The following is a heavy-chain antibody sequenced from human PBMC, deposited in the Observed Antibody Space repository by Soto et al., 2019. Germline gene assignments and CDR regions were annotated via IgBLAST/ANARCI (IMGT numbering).Heavy chain of an antibody. V-gene: IGHV4-34*01. CDR1: GGSFSGYY. Sequence: QVQLQQWGAGLLKPSETLSLTCAVYGGSFSGYYWSWIRQPPGKGLGWIGEINHSGSTNYNPSLKSRVTISVDTSKNQFSLKLSSVTAADTAVYYCARKGGCSGGSCYSGGWFDPWGQGTLVTVSS. CDR2: INHSGST. CDR3: ARKGGCSGGSCYSGGWFDP. D-gene: IGHD2-15*01. J-gene: IGHJ5*02.